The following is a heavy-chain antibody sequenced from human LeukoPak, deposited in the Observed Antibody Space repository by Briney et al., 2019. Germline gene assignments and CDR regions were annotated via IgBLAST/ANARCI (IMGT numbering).Heavy chain of an antibody. V-gene: IGHV3-30*18. J-gene: IGHJ6*04. CDR1: GFTFSSYG. Sequence: GRSLRLSCAASGFTFSSYGMHWVRQAPGKGLEWVAVISYDGSNKYYADSVKGRFTISRDKSKNTLDLQMNSLRVEDTAVYYCAELGITMIGGVWGKGTTVTISS. CDR3: AELGITMIGGV. D-gene: IGHD3-10*02. CDR2: ISYDGSNK.